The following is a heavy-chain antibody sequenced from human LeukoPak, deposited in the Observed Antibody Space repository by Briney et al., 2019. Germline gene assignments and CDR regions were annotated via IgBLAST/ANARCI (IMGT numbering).Heavy chain of an antibody. J-gene: IGHJ3*02. D-gene: IGHD6-19*01. CDR2: INKDENQK. CDR1: RFTFSDYW. Sequence: GGSLRLSCAASRFTFSDYWMTWVHQAPGQGLEWVANINKDENQKQYVDSVKGRFTISRDNAKNSMYLQLNSLRAEDTGVYYCVRNRGWYALDMWGQGTMVTVSS. CDR3: VRNRGWYALDM. V-gene: IGHV3-7*01.